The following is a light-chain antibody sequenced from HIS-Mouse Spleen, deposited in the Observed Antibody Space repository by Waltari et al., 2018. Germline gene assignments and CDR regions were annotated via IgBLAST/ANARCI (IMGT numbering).Light chain of an antibody. V-gene: IGLV3-10*01. CDR3: YSPDSSGYHRV. CDR1: ALPKKY. CDR2: EDS. J-gene: IGLJ2*01. Sequence: SYELTQPPSVSVSPGQTARITCSGDALPKKYAYWYQQKSGQAPVLVIYEDSKRPSGIPERFSGASSGTMATLTISGAKVEDEADYYCYSPDSSGYHRVFGGGTKLTVL.